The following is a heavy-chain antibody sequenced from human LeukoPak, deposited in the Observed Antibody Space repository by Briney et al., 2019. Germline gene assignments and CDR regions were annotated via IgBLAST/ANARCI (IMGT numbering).Heavy chain of an antibody. Sequence: SETLSLTCAVSSYSISSGSYWGWIRQSPVKGLEWVGSIFHSGNSYYNPSLKSRLTMSVDTSKNQFSLKLTSVTAADTALYYCARVTYVDDMLYQYFDYWGQGILVTVSS. CDR1: SYSISSGSY. V-gene: IGHV4-38-2*01. J-gene: IGHJ4*02. CDR3: ARVTYVDDMLYQYFDY. CDR2: IFHSGNS. D-gene: IGHD4-17*01.